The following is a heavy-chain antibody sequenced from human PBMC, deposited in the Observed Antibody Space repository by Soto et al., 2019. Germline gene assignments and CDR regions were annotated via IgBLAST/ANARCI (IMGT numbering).Heavy chain of an antibody. D-gene: IGHD3-9*01. CDR3: ARDARGTRGFDEMDI. Sequence: ASVKVSCKASGYIFTGDHIHWVRQAPGRGLEWMGWINPNSGDTEYAQNFQGRVTMTRDTSFNLVYMEMSGLMSDETAVYYCARDARGTRGFDEMDIWGQGTTVTVSS. J-gene: IGHJ6*02. CDR1: GYIFTGDH. V-gene: IGHV1-2*02. CDR2: INPNSGDT.